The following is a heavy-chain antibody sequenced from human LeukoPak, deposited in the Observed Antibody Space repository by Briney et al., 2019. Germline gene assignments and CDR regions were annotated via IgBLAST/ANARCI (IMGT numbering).Heavy chain of an antibody. CDR2: ITSDGSGI. V-gene: IGHV3-74*01. CDR1: GFSFSRYW. J-gene: IGHJ4*02. D-gene: IGHD1-26*01. Sequence: GGSLRLSCAASGFSFSRYWMHWVRQVPGKGLVWVSRITSDGSGIGYADSVKGRFSTSRDNAKNTLYLQMNSLRAEDTAVYYCASGRLVGAPDYWGQGTLVTVSS. CDR3: ASGRLVGAPDY.